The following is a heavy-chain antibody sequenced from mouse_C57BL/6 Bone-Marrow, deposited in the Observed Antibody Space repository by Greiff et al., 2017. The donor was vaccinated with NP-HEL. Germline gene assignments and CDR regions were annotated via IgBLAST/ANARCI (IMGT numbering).Heavy chain of an antibody. CDR2: IDPSDSYT. CDR3: ARDYGSSYPFDY. J-gene: IGHJ2*01. Sequence: QVQLQQPGAELVMPGASVKLSCKASGYTFTSYWMHWVKQRPGQGLEWIGEIDPSDSYTNYNQKFKGKSTLTVAKSSSTAYMQLSSLTSEDSAVYYCARDYGSSYPFDYWGQGTTLTVSS. V-gene: IGHV1-69*01. D-gene: IGHD1-1*01. CDR1: GYTFTSYW.